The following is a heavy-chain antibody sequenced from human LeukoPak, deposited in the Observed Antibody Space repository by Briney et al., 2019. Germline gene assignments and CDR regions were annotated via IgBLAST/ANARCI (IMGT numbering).Heavy chain of an antibody. CDR2: IWYDGSNK. J-gene: IGHJ6*02. CDR3: ARPVGVCYYGSGSYSTGSHGMDV. Sequence: PGGSLRLSCAASGFTFSSYGMHWVRQAPGKGLEWVAVIWYDGSNKYYADSVKGRFTISRDNSKNTLYLQMNSLRAEDTAVYYCARPVGVCYYGSGSYSTGSHGMDVWGQGTTVTVSS. D-gene: IGHD3-10*01. CDR1: GFTFSSYG. V-gene: IGHV3-33*01.